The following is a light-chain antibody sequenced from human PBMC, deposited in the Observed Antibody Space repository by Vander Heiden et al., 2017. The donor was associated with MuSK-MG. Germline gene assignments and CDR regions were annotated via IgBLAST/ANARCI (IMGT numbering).Light chain of an antibody. J-gene: IGLJ1*01. V-gene: IGLV1-47*01. CDR1: SSNIGSNY. CDR2: RNN. Sequence: QSVLTQPPSASGTPGPRVTISCSGSSSNIGSNYVYWYQQLPGPAPKLLIYRNNQRPSGVPDRFSGSKSGTSASLAISGLRSEDEADYYCAAWDDSLSAYVFGTGTKVTVL. CDR3: AAWDDSLSAYV.